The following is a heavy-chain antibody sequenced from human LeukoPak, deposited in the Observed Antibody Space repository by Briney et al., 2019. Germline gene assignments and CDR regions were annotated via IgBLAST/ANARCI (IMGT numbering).Heavy chain of an antibody. V-gene: IGHV3-30*04. CDR3: AKAPSSDFWSGSDY. J-gene: IGHJ4*02. CDR2: ISYDGSNK. CDR1: GFTFSSYA. Sequence: GGSLRLSCAASGFTFSSYAMHWVRQAPGKGLEWVAVISYDGSNKYYADSVKGRFTISRDNSKNTLYLQMNSLRAEDTAVYYCAKAPSSDFWSGSDYWGQGTLVTVSS. D-gene: IGHD3-3*01.